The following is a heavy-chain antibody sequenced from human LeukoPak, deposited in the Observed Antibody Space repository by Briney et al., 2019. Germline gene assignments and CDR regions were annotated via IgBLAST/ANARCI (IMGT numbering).Heavy chain of an antibody. J-gene: IGHJ5*01. CDR2: IIPILGIA. CDR1: RGTFSGYA. D-gene: IGHD6-13*01. V-gene: IGHV1-69*04. Sequence: SVKVSCKAARGTFSGYAISWVRQAPGQGLEWMGRIIPILGIANYAQKFQGRVTITADKSTSTAYMELSSLRSEDTAVYYCVWAAAVKGWFDPWGQGTLVTVSS. CDR3: VWAAAVKGWFDP.